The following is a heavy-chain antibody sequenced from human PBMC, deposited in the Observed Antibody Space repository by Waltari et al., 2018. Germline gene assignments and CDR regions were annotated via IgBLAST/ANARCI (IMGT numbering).Heavy chain of an antibody. CDR1: GLPFTSHW. J-gene: IGHJ4*02. CDR3: VRGYGGDVY. V-gene: IGHV3-74*01. Sequence: EVQLVESGGGLVQPGGSLRLPCAASGLPFTSHWMHWVRQGPGKGLEWVSRLNYDGSSTYYADFVKGRFTISRDNAKNTLYLQMNSLRAEDTGVYYCVRGYGGDVYWGQGTLVTVSS. D-gene: IGHD2-21*02. CDR2: LNYDGSST.